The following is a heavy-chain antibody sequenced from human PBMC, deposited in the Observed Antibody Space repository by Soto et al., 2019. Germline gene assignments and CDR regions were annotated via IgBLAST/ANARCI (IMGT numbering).Heavy chain of an antibody. V-gene: IGHV3-30-3*01. J-gene: IGHJ4*02. CDR2: ISYDGSNK. CDR1: GFTFSSYA. CDR3: ARGGDGYNPSDY. D-gene: IGHD5-12*01. Sequence: QVQLVESGGGVVQPGRSLRLSCAASGFTFSSYAMHWVRKAPGKGLEWVAVISYDGSNKYYADSVKGRFTISRDNSKNTLYLQMNSLRAEDTAVYYCARGGDGYNPSDYWGQGTLVTVSS.